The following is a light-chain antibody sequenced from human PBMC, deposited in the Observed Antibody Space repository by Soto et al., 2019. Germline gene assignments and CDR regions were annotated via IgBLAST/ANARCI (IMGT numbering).Light chain of an antibody. CDR2: DAY. J-gene: IGKJ5*01. V-gene: IGKV3-11*01. CDR3: QQRHMWPIT. CDR1: QSFRGL. Sequence: EVVLTHSPVTLSLSPGERATLSLRASQSFRGLLAWYQQKPGQAPRLLIYDAYNRATGIPPRFSGSGSGTDFTLTISSLEPEDSAVYYCQQRHMWPITCGQGTRL.